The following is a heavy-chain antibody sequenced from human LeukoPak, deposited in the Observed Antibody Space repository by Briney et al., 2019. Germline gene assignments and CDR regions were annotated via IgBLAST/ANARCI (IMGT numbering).Heavy chain of an antibody. CDR3: ARTSRAPYYFDY. CDR1: GGSISSSSYY. Sequence: PSETLSLTCTVSGGSISSSSYYWGWIRQPPGKGLEWIGSIYYSGSTCYNPSLKSRVTISVDTSKNQFSLKLSSVTAADTAVYYCARTSRAPYYFDYWGQGTLVTVSS. CDR2: IYYSGST. V-gene: IGHV4-39*07. D-gene: IGHD6-6*01. J-gene: IGHJ4*02.